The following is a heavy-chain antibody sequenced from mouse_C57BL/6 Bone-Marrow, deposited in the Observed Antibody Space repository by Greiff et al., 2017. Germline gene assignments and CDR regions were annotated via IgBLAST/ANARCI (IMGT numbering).Heavy chain of an antibody. J-gene: IGHJ1*03. CDR2: IYPRSGNT. Sequence: QVQLKQSGAELARPGASVKLSCKASGYTFTSYGISWVKQRTGQGLEWIGEIYPRSGNTYYNEKFKGKATLTADKSSSTAYMELRSLTSEDSAVYFCARKWIVKGSTTVFITTVVAGYFDVWGTGTTVTVSS. CDR1: GYTFTSYG. V-gene: IGHV1-81*01. D-gene: IGHD1-1*01. CDR3: ARKWIVKGSTTVFITTVVAGYFDV.